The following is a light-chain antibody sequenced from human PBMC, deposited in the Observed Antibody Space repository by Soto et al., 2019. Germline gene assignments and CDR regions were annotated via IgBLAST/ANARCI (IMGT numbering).Light chain of an antibody. J-gene: IGKJ5*01. Sequence: EIVLTQSPSTLSLSLGERASLPCRASQSVSSYLAWYQPKPGQAPRLLIYDASTRATGIPARFSGSGSGTDFTLTISSLEPEDFAVYYCQQRSNFGQGTRLEIK. CDR1: QSVSSY. CDR2: DAS. V-gene: IGKV3-11*01. CDR3: QQRSN.